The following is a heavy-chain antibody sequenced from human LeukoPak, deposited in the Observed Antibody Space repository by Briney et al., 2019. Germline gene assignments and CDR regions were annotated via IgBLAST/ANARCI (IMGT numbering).Heavy chain of an antibody. J-gene: IGHJ4*02. V-gene: IGHV3-74*01. CDR2: ISRGASRT. Sequence: PGGSLRLSCAASGFTFSNHWMHWVRQAPGKGLMWVSRISRGASRTDYADSVKGRFTISRDNAKNSLFLQMNSLRAEDTGVYYCAREVVVAATPLFDYWGQGTLVTVSS. D-gene: IGHD2-15*01. CDR1: GFTFSNHW. CDR3: AREVVVAATPLFDY.